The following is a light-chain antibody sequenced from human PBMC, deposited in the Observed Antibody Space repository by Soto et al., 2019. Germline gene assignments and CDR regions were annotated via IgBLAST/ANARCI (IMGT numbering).Light chain of an antibody. Sequence: QSALTQPASVSGSPGQSITISCTGTSSDVGSYNLVSWYQQHPGKAPKLVIYEGSKRPSGVSNRFSGSKSGNTASLTISGLQAEDEADYYCCSYAGSSTRFGGGTKLTVL. V-gene: IGLV2-23*01. CDR2: EGS. CDR3: CSYAGSSTR. J-gene: IGLJ2*01. CDR1: SSDVGSYNL.